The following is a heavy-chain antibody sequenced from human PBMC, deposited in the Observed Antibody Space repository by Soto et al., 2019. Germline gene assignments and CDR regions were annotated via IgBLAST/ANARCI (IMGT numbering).Heavy chain of an antibody. CDR1: GGSFSAYY. V-gene: IGHV4-34*12. CDR3: ARQRPTDGRWEFANYYGMDV. J-gene: IGHJ6*02. Sequence: SSETLSLTCAVYGGSFSAYYWSWVRQPPGKGLEWIGEIIHSESTKYNPSLKSRVTISVDTSKNQFSLKLSSVTAADTGVYYCARQRPTDGRWEFANYYGMDVWGQGTPVTV. CDR2: IIHSEST. D-gene: IGHD1-26*01.